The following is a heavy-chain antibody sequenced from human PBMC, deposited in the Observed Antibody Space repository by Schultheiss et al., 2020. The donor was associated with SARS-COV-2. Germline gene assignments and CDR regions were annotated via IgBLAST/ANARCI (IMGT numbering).Heavy chain of an antibody. D-gene: IGHD3-16*02. J-gene: IGHJ4*02. CDR3: ARVSRYDYVWGSYRFSPLDY. CDR1: GFTFSSYL. V-gene: IGHV3-7*01. Sequence: GGSLRLSCAASGFTFSSYLMNWVRQAPGKGLAWVADIKQDGSEKYYADSVKGRFTISRDNSKNSLYLQMNSLRAEDTAVYYCARVSRYDYVWGSYRFSPLDYWGQGTLVTVSS. CDR2: IKQDGSEK.